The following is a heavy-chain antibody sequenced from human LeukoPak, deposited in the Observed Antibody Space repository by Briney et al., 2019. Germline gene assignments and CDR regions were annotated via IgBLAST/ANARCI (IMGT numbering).Heavy chain of an antibody. V-gene: IGHV3-48*01. D-gene: IGHD6-13*01. Sequence: GGSLRLSCAASGFTFSSYSMNWVRQAPGKGLEWVSYISSSSSTIYYADSVKGRFTISRDNAKNSLYLQMNSLRAEDTAVYYCARVYEGSSWSYYYYGMDVWGQGTTVTVSS. J-gene: IGHJ6*02. CDR3: ARVYEGSSWSYYYYGMDV. CDR2: ISSSSSTI. CDR1: GFTFSSYS.